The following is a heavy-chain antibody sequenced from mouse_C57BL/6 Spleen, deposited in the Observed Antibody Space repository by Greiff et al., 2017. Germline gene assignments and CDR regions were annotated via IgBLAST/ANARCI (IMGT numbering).Heavy chain of an antibody. CDR1: GYTFTSYW. D-gene: IGHD2-3*01. V-gene: IGHV1-59*01. CDR3: ARSNDGYSHYYAMDY. Sequence: VQLQQPGAELVRPGTSVKLSCKASGYTFTSYWMHWVKQRPGQGLEWIGVIDPSDSYTNYNQKFKGKATLTVDTSSSTAYMQLSSLTSEDSAVYYCARSNDGYSHYYAMDYWGQGTSVTVSS. CDR2: IDPSDSYT. J-gene: IGHJ4*01.